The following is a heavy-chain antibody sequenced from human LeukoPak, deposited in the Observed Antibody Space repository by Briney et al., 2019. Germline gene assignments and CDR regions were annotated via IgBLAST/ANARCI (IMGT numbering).Heavy chain of an antibody. CDR1: GFTFSNSA. CDR2: LSGSGITT. J-gene: IGHJ4*01. Sequence: GGSLRFSCAASGFTFSNSAMSWVRQAPGKGLEWVSTLSGSGITTYYADSVKGRFTISRDNSKNTLYLQMNSLRAEDTAVHYCAKGIYSSGWSYFDYWGHGTLVTVSS. CDR3: AKGIYSSGWSYFDY. D-gene: IGHD6-19*01. V-gene: IGHV3-23*01.